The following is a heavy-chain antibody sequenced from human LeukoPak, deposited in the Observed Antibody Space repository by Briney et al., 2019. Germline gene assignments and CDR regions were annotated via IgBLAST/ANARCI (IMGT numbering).Heavy chain of an antibody. CDR3: ARGTDTKPFWSGXXXDV. Sequence: GGSLRLSCAASGVTFTSSAMHWVRQAPGKGLEWVAVISYDEGNKYYTDSVKGRFTISRDNSKNTLYLQMNSLRAEDTAVYYCARGTDTKPFWSGXXXDVWGQGTTVTVSS. V-gene: IGHV3-30*03. D-gene: IGHD3-3*01. CDR1: GVTFTSSA. CDR2: ISYDEGNK. J-gene: IGHJ6*02.